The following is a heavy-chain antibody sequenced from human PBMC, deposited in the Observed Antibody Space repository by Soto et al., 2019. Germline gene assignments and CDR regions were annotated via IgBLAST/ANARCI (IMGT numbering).Heavy chain of an antibody. Sequence: ASVKVSCKASGYTFTGYYMHWVREAPGQGLEWMGWINPQTGGTSYGQKFQGRVTLSRDTSINTAYQELSRLRFDDAAVYFCARERYQVISDGMDVWGQGTTVTVSS. D-gene: IGHD2-2*01. CDR2: INPQTGGT. CDR3: ARERYQVISDGMDV. V-gene: IGHV1-2*02. J-gene: IGHJ6*02. CDR1: GYTFTGYY.